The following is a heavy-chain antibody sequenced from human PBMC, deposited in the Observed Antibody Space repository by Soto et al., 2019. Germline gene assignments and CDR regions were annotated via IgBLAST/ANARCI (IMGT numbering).Heavy chain of an antibody. CDR3: ARGPVERIAGARAQHYYYYGMEV. Sequence: SVKVSCKASGGTFSSYAISWVRQAPGQGLEWMGGIIPIFGTANYAQKFQGRVTITADKSTSTAYMELSSLRSEDTAVYYCARGPVERIAGARAQHYYYYGMEVWGQGTTVNVYS. D-gene: IGHD6-13*01. V-gene: IGHV1-69*06. J-gene: IGHJ6*02. CDR2: IIPIFGTA. CDR1: GGTFSSYA.